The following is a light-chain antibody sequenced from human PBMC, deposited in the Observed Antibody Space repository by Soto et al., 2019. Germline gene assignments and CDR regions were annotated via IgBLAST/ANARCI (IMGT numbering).Light chain of an antibody. J-gene: IGKJ1*01. CDR1: QSVSSY. CDR3: QQYHNSPPT. V-gene: IGKV3-11*01. Sequence: EIVLTQSPATLSLSPGERATLSCRASQSVSSYLAWYQQKPGQAPRLLIYDASNRATGIPARFSGSGSGTDFTLTISSLEPEDFAVYYCQQYHNSPPTFGQGTKVDIK. CDR2: DAS.